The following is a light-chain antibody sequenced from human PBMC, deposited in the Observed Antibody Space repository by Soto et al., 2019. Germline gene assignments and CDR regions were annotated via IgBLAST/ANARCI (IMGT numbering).Light chain of an antibody. CDR3: QHYSSYSEA. CDR1: QTSSSW. V-gene: IGKV1-5*03. J-gene: IGKJ1*01. CDR2: KAS. Sequence: DIQMTQSPSTLSGSVGDRVTITCRASQTSSSWLAWYQQKPGKAPKLLIYKASTLKSGVPSRFSGSGSGTEFTLTISSLQTDDFATYYCQHYSSYSEAFGQVNKVELK.